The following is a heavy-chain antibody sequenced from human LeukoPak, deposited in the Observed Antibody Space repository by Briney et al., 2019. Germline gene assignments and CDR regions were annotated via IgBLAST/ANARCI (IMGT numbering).Heavy chain of an antibody. CDR2: INPNSGGT. D-gene: IGHD4-11*01. CDR1: GYTFTGYY. CDR3: ASNYGEPTYDAFDI. V-gene: IGHV1-2*02. Sequence: AASVKVSCKASGYTFTGYYMHWVRQAPGQGLEWMGWINPNSGGTNYAQKFQGRVTMTRDTSISTAYMELSRLRSDDTAVYYFASNYGEPTYDAFDIWGQGTMVTVSS. J-gene: IGHJ3*02.